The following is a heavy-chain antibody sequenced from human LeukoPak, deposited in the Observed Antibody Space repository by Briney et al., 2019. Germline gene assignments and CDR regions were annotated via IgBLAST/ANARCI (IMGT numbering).Heavy chain of an antibody. CDR3: AKAYYDSTGYYGY. D-gene: IGHD3-22*01. V-gene: IGHV3-23*01. CDR2: ISGSGGST. Sequence: GGSLRLSCAASGFTFSSYAMSWVRQAPGKGLEWVSTISGSGGSTYYADSVKGRFTISRDNSKNTLHLQMNSLRAEDTAVYYCAKAYYDSTGYYGYWGQGTLVTVSS. J-gene: IGHJ4*02. CDR1: GFTFSSYA.